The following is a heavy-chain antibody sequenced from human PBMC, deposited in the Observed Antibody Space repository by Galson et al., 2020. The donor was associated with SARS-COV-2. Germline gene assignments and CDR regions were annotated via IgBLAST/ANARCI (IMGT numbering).Heavy chain of an antibody. CDR2: MSHGGST. J-gene: IGHJ3*02. Sequence: SETLSLTCAVSGYSISSGNLSGWLRQPPGRGLEWIGSMSHGGSTYFNLSLRSRVTMSVDRSRDQFSLKLNSVTAADTAVYYCARHSRDGYVDAFDIWGQGTMVTVSS. V-gene: IGHV4-38-2*01. CDR3: ARHSRDGYVDAFDI. CDR1: GYSISSGNL. D-gene: IGHD1-1*01.